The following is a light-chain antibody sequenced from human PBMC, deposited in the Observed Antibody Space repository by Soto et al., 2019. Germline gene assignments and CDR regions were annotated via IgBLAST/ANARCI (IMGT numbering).Light chain of an antibody. CDR3: QQYQTYSWT. V-gene: IGKV1-5*03. J-gene: IGKJ1*01. CDR1: QNINDW. CDR2: KAS. Sequence: DIQMTQSPSTLSASVGDRITITCRASQNINDWLAWCQQKPGNAPKLLVYKASGLESGVPSRFSGSGFGTEFTLTISSLQPDDFATYFCQQYQTYSWTFGQGTKVEAK.